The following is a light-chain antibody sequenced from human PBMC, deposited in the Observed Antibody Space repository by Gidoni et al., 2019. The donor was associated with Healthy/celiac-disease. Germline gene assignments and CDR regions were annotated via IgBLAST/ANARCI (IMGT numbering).Light chain of an antibody. CDR3: QQYGSSPPWT. V-gene: IGKV3-20*01. J-gene: IGKJ1*01. Sequence: EIVLTQSPGTLPLSPGERATLSCRASQSVSSSYLAWYQQKPGQAPRLLIYGVSSRATGIPDRFSGSGSGTDFTLTISRLEPEDFAVYYCQQYGSSPPWTFGQGTKVEIK. CDR2: GVS. CDR1: QSVSSSY.